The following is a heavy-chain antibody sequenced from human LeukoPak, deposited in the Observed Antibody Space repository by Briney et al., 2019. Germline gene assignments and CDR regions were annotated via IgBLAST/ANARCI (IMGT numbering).Heavy chain of an antibody. CDR2: INHSGST. J-gene: IGHJ4*02. CDR1: GGSFSGYY. V-gene: IGHV4-34*01. CDR3: ARGGGPFDY. D-gene: IGHD3-16*01. Sequence: PSETLSLTCAVYGGSFSGYYWSWIRQPPGKGLEWIGEINHSGSTNYNPSLKSRVTLSVDTSKNQFSLKLSSVTAADTAVYYCARGGGPFDYWGQGTLVTVSS.